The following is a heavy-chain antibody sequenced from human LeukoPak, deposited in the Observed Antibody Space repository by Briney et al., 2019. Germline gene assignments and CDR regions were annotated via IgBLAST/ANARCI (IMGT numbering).Heavy chain of an antibody. CDR1: GFTFDDYA. Sequence: PGGSLRLSCAGSGFTFDDYAMHWVRQAPGKGLEWVSGISWNSGSIGYADSVKGRFTISRDNAKNSLYLQMNSLRAEDTALYYCAKGPHYYDSSGYYYFFDYWGQGTLVTVSS. CDR2: ISWNSGSI. J-gene: IGHJ4*02. D-gene: IGHD3-22*01. CDR3: AKGPHYYDSSGYYYFFDY. V-gene: IGHV3-9*01.